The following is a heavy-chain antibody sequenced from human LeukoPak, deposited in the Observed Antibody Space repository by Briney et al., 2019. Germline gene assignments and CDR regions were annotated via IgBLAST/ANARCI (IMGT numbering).Heavy chain of an antibody. V-gene: IGHV4-39*07. Sequence: PSETLSLTCTVSGGSISSSSYYWAWIRQPPGKGLEWIGTMYYSGTTYYNPSLESRVTVSVDTSMNQLSLRLTSVSPADTAVYYCARDVSSASFTYYYYYMDVWGKGTTVTVSS. D-gene: IGHD3-16*01. CDR3: ARDVSSASFTYYYYYMDV. J-gene: IGHJ6*03. CDR2: MYYSGTT. CDR1: GGSISSSSYY.